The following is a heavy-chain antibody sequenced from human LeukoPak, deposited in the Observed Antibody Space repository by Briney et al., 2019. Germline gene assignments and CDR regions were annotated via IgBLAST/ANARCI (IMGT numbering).Heavy chain of an antibody. Sequence: ASVKVSCEASGYTFTGYYMHWVRQAPGQGLEWMGRINPNSGGTNYAQKFQGRVTMTRDTSISTAYMELSRLRSDDTAVYYCARGRYGSGPADYWGQGTLVTVSS. D-gene: IGHD3-10*01. CDR1: GYTFTGYY. V-gene: IGHV1-2*06. CDR2: INPNSGGT. CDR3: ARGRYGSGPADY. J-gene: IGHJ4*02.